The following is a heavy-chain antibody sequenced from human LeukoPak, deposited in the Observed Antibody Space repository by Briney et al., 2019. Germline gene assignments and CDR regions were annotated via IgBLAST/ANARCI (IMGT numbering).Heavy chain of an antibody. CDR1: GYTFTGYY. Sequence: ASVKVSCKASGYTFTGYYMHWVRQAPGPGLEWMGWINPNSGDTNYAQNFQGRVTMTRDTSISTAYMELSRLRSDDTAVYYCARGFGGSYFTDYWGQGTLVTVSS. V-gene: IGHV1-2*02. CDR3: ARGFGGSYFTDY. D-gene: IGHD1-26*01. CDR2: INPNSGDT. J-gene: IGHJ4*02.